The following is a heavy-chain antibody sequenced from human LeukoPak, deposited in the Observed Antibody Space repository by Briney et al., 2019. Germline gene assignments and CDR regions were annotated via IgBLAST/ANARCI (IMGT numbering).Heavy chain of an antibody. Sequence: SETLSLTCTVSGGSISSGGYYWSWIRQHPGKGLEWIVYVYYSGSTYYNPSLKSRVNISLDTSKNQFSLQLSSVTAADTAVYYCAGAGYYYYYGMDVWGQGTTVTVSS. CDR1: GGSISSGGYY. CDR2: VYYSGST. CDR3: AGAGYYYYYGMDV. J-gene: IGHJ6*02. V-gene: IGHV4-31*03.